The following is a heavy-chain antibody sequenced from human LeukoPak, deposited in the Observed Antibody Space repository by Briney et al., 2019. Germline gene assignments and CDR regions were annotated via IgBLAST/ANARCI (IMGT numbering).Heavy chain of an antibody. CDR1: GYTFTGYY. Sequence: GASVKVSCKASGYTFTGYYMHWVRPAPGQGLEWMGWINPNSGGTNYAQKFQGRVTMTRDTSISTAYMELSRLRSDDTAVYYCARFATQYSSGIHGMDVWGQGTTVTVSS. CDR3: ARFATQYSSGIHGMDV. CDR2: INPNSGGT. D-gene: IGHD6-19*01. J-gene: IGHJ6*02. V-gene: IGHV1-2*02.